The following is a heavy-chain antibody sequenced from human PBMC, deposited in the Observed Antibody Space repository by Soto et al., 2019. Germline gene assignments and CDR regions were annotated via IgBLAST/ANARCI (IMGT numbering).Heavy chain of an antibody. D-gene: IGHD4-17*01. CDR1: GGSISSGGYY. J-gene: IGHJ5*02. Sequence: QVQLQESGPGLVKPSQTLSLTCTVSGGSISSGGYYWSWIRQHPGKGLEWIGYIYYSGSTYYNPXXKSRVTISVDXXKXQXXLKLSSVTAADTAVYYCARSPSYGDHVAVPGCFDPWGQGTLVTVSS. V-gene: IGHV4-31*03. CDR3: ARSPSYGDHVAVPGCFDP. CDR2: IYYSGST.